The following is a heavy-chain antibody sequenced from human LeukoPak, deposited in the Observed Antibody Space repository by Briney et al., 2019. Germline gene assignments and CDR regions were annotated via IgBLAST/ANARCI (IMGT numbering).Heavy chain of an antibody. V-gene: IGHV3-21*01. CDR1: GFIFSSYG. Sequence: RGSLRLSCTGSGFIFSSYGLFWVRQAPGKGLEWVSAISSGGAYTYYADSVKGRFTISRDNALNSVSLQMNGLRAEDTAIYYCARDPEVPDYYSYMDVWGKGTTVTVSS. CDR2: ISSGGAYT. J-gene: IGHJ6*03. CDR3: ARDPEVPDYYSYMDV.